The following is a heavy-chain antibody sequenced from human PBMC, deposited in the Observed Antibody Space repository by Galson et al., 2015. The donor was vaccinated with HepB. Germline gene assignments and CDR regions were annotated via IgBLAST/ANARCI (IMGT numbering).Heavy chain of an antibody. D-gene: IGHD3-16*01. CDR3: VRPHQGWGTTDY. V-gene: IGHV3-48*03. CDR1: GFAFSTYE. CDR2: ISSSSSTI. Sequence: SLRLSCAVSGFAFSTYEMNWVRQAPGKGLEWISYISSSSSTIYYAAAAKGRFTISRDNAKNSPYLQMNSLRAEDTAVYFCVRPHQGWGTTDYWGQGTLVTVSS. J-gene: IGHJ4*02.